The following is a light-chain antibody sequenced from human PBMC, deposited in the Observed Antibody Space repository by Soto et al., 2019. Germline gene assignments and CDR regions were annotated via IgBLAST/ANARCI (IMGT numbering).Light chain of an antibody. J-gene: IGLJ2*01. Sequence: SYELTQPPSVSVSPGQTASITRSGDKLGDKYACWYQQKPGQSPVLVIYQDSKRSSGIPERFSGSNSGNTATLTISGTQAMDEADYYCQAWDSSIVVFGGGTKLTVL. CDR3: QAWDSSIVV. CDR2: QDS. V-gene: IGLV3-1*01. CDR1: KLGDKY.